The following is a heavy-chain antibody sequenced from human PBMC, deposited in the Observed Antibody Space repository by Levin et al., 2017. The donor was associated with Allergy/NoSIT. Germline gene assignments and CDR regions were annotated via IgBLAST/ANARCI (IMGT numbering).Heavy chain of an antibody. Sequence: GESLKISCAASGFTFSSYGMHWVRQAPGKGLEWVAVISYDGSNKYYADSVKGRFTISRDNSKNTLYLQMNSLRAEDTAVYYCAKDIRGYSSRYFDYWGQGTLVTVSS. CDR1: GFTFSSYG. CDR2: ISYDGSNK. J-gene: IGHJ4*02. V-gene: IGHV3-30*18. D-gene: IGHD5-18*01. CDR3: AKDIRGYSSRYFDY.